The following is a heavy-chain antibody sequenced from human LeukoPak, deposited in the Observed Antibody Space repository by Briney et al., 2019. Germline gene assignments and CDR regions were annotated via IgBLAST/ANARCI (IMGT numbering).Heavy chain of an antibody. Sequence: GASVKVSCKASGYTFTSYAMNWVRQAPGQGLEWMGWINTNTGNPTYAQGFTGRFVFSLDTSVSTAYLQISSLKAEDTAVYYCARVPQAYNWNYESGFDYWGQGTLVTVSS. J-gene: IGHJ4*02. V-gene: IGHV7-4-1*02. CDR2: INTNTGNP. CDR1: GYTFTSYA. D-gene: IGHD1-7*01. CDR3: ARVPQAYNWNYESGFDY.